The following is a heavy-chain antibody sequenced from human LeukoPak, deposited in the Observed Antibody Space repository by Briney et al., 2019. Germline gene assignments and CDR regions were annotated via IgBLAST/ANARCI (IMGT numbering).Heavy chain of an antibody. CDR3: AKGGVRPVTTGDY. CDR1: GFTFSNLA. J-gene: IGHJ4*02. CDR2: ISDSGGTT. D-gene: IGHD4-17*01. V-gene: IGHV3-23*01. Sequence: PGGSLRLSCVASGFTFSNLAMGWVRQPPGKGLAWVSVISDSGGTTYYADSVKGRFTISRDNSQNTVYLQMDSLRAEDTAIYYCAKGGVRPVTTGDYWGQGTLATVSS.